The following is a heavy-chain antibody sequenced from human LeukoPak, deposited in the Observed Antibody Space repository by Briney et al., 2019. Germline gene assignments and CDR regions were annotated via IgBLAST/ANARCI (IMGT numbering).Heavy chain of an antibody. CDR3: VRAFRGVDLLDY. J-gene: IGHJ4*02. CDR1: GFTVSSNY. D-gene: IGHD3-10*01. Sequence: PGGSLILSCAASGFTVSSNYMSWVRQAPGKGLEWVSVIYSGETTYYADSVKGRFTISRDNSKNTLYLQMKSLRAEDTAVYYCVRAFRGVDLLDYWGQGTLVTVSS. CDR2: IYSGETT. V-gene: IGHV3-53*01.